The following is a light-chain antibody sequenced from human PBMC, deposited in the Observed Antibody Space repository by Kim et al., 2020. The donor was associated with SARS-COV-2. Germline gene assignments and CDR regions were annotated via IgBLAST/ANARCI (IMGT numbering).Light chain of an antibody. V-gene: IGKV1-5*01. CDR2: DAS. J-gene: IGKJ2*01. CDR3: QQYNSYSYT. Sequence: SASVGDRVTITCRASQSISRWLGWYQQKPGKAPKLLIYDASDLESGVPSRFSGDGFGTEFTLTISSLQPDDFATYYCQQYNSYSYTFGQGTKLEI. CDR1: QSISRW.